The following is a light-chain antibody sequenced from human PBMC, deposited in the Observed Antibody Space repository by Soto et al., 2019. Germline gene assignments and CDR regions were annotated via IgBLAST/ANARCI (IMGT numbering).Light chain of an antibody. J-gene: IGKJ2*01. CDR2: GAS. V-gene: IGKV3-20*01. CDR3: QQYGSSLYT. Sequence: IVLTQSPGTLSLSPGERATLSCRASQSVSSSYLAWYQQKPGQAPRLLIYGASSRATVIPDRFSGSGSGTVFTLTSSRLEPEDFALYYCQQYGSSLYTFGQGTKLEIK. CDR1: QSVSSSY.